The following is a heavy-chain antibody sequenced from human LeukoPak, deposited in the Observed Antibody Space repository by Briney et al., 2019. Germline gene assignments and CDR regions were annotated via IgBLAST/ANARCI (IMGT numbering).Heavy chain of an antibody. D-gene: IGHD3-10*01. V-gene: IGHV3-23*01. CDR1: GFTFSSYA. CDR2: ISGSGGST. Sequence: GWSLRLSCAASGFTFSSYAMSWVRQAPGKGLEWVSAISGSGGSTYYADSVKGRFTISRDNSKNTLYLQMNSLRAEATAVYYCAKRGGYYGSGSYWPYYYYGMDVWGQGTTVTVSS. J-gene: IGHJ6*02. CDR3: AKRGGYYGSGSYWPYYYYGMDV.